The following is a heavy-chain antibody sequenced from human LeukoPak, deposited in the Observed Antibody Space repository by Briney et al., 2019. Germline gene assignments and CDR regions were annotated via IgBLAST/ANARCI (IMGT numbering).Heavy chain of an antibody. J-gene: IGHJ3*02. Sequence: GGSLRLSCAASGFTFSSYEMNWVREAPGKGLEWVSYISSSGSTIYYADSVKGRFTISRDNGNNSLYLQMNSLRAENTAVYYCARGDSSSDAFDIWGQGTMVTVSS. D-gene: IGHD6-13*01. V-gene: IGHV3-48*03. CDR3: ARGDSSSDAFDI. CDR1: GFTFSSYE. CDR2: ISSSGSTI.